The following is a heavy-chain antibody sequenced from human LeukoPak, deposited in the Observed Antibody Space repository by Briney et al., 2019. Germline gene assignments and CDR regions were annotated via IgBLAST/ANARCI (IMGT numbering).Heavy chain of an antibody. CDR2: IDVGSYA. V-gene: IGHV3-21*01. Sequence: PGESLRLSCAASGFTFSSYGINWVRQAPGKGLEWVSSIDVGSYAYYATSVKGRFTISRDNAKNSLYLQMNSLRVEDTAVYYCATEGIVGGGAHFDYWGQGTLVTVSS. CDR3: ATEGIVGGGAHFDY. D-gene: IGHD1-26*01. J-gene: IGHJ4*02. CDR1: GFTFSSYG.